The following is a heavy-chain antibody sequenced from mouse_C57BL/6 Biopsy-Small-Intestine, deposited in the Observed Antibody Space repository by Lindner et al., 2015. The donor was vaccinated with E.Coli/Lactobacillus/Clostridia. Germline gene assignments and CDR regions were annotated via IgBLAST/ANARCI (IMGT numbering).Heavy chain of an antibody. CDR2: INPKSGET. CDR1: GYMFIDYY. CDR3: TKGAPRVSYDSSGYRLAWDY. D-gene: IGHD1-1*01. J-gene: IGHJ4*01. Sequence: SVKVSCKASGYMFIDYYMHWMRQAPGQGLEWIGWINPKSGETNYSQKFRGRVTMTRETSTNTAYLELSGLTFDDTAVYYCTKGAPRVSYDSSGYRLAWDYWGQGTLVSVSS. V-gene: IGHV14-4*02.